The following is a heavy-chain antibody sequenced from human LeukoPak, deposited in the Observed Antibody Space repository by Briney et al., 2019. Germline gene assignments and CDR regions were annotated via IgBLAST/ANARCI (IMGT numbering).Heavy chain of an antibody. CDR3: ARVVAARSWFDP. CDR2: IYHSGGT. CDR1: GGSISSGGYS. D-gene: IGHD6-13*01. Sequence: PSQTLSLTCAVSGGSISSGGYSWSWIRQPPGKGLEWIGYIYHSGGTYYNPSLKSRVTISVDRSKNQFSLKLSSVTAADTAVYYCARVVAARSWFDPWGQGTLVTVSS. V-gene: IGHV4-30-2*01. J-gene: IGHJ5*02.